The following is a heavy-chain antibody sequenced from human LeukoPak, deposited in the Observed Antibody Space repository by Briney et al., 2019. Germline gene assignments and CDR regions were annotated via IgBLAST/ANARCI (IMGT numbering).Heavy chain of an antibody. CDR3: ARIGRGYSSGWAIDY. V-gene: IGHV4-59*01. J-gene: IGHJ4*02. CDR1: GGSISSYY. D-gene: IGHD6-19*01. Sequence: SETLSLTCSVSGGSISSYYWTWIRQRPGKGLEWIGYISYIGSTNYNPSLKSRVTISVDTSNNQFSLKLSSVSAADTAVYYCARIGRGYSSGWAIDYWGQRTLVTVSS. CDR2: ISYIGST.